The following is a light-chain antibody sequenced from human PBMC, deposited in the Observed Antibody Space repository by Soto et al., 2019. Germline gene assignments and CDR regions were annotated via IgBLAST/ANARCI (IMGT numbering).Light chain of an antibody. J-gene: IGLJ2*01. Sequence: QSVLTQPPSASGSPGQSVTISCTGTSSDVGGYNYVSWYQQHPGKAPKLMIYEVTERPSGVPDRFSGSKSGNTASLTVSGLQAEDEADYYCCSYADNNNFVVFGGGTKLTVL. CDR1: SSDVGGYNY. V-gene: IGLV2-8*01. CDR3: CSYADNNNFVV. CDR2: EVT.